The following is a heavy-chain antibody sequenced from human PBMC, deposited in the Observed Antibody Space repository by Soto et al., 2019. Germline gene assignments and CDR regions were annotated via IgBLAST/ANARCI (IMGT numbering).Heavy chain of an antibody. D-gene: IGHD5-12*01. CDR2: ISSSSSYI. CDR1: GFTFSSYS. Sequence: GGSLRLSCAASGFTFSSYSMNWVRQAPGKGLEWVSSISSSSSYIYYADSVKGRFTISRDNAKNSLYLQMNSLRAEDTAVYYCAGGSIMATTMGYWGQGTLVTVSS. CDR3: AGGSIMATTMGY. V-gene: IGHV3-21*01. J-gene: IGHJ4*02.